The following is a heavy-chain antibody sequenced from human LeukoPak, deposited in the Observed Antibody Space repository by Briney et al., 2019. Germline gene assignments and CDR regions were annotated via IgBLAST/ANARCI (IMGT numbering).Heavy chain of an antibody. CDR3: AKDTGSGSYVAFDI. V-gene: IGHV3-9*01. J-gene: IGHJ3*02. Sequence: GRSLILSCAASGFTFDDYAMHWVRQAPGKGLEWVSGISWNSGSIGYADSVKGRFTISRDNAKNSLYLQMNSLSAEDTALYYCAKDTGSGSYVAFDIWGQGTMVTVS. CDR2: ISWNSGSI. CDR1: GFTFDDYA. D-gene: IGHD1-26*01.